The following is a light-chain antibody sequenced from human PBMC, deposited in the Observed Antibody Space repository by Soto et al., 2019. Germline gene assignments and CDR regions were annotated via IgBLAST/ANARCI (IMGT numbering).Light chain of an antibody. Sequence: EIVLTQSPGTLSLSPGERATLSCRASQSVSSSYLAWYQQKPGQAPRLLIYGASSSATGIPDRFSGSGSGTDFTLTITRLEPVDFAVYYCQQYGSSPLYTFGQVTKLEIQ. CDR3: QQYGSSPLYT. V-gene: IGKV3-20*01. CDR2: GAS. CDR1: QSVSSSY. J-gene: IGKJ2*01.